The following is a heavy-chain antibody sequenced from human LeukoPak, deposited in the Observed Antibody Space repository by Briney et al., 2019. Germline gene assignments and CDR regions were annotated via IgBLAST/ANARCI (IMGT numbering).Heavy chain of an antibody. Sequence: SETLSLTCTVSGGSIRSHYWSWIRQPPGKGLEWIGYIYYSGSTNYNPSLKSRVTISVDTSKNQFSLKLSSVTAADTAVYYCARRYCSSTSCYGDYMDVWGKGTTVTVSS. V-gene: IGHV4-59*11. J-gene: IGHJ6*03. D-gene: IGHD2-2*01. CDR2: IYYSGST. CDR1: GGSIRSHY. CDR3: ARRYCSSTSCYGDYMDV.